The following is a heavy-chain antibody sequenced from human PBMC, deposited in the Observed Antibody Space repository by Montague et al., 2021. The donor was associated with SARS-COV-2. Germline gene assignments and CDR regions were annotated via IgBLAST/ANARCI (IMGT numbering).Heavy chain of an antibody. CDR2: IFHGGST. J-gene: IGHJ6*02. CDR3: ARTSQDCTPTNCYLPNAMDV. V-gene: IGHV4-38-2*02. D-gene: IGHD2-8*01. CDR1: GYSITHAYY. Sequence: SETLSLTCTVSGYSITHAYYWGWIRQPPGKGLEWIGNIFHGGSTYYNPSPKSRVTISVDTSNNQLSLKLTSLTAADTAVYYCARTSQDCTPTNCYLPNAMDVWGQGTTVTVSS.